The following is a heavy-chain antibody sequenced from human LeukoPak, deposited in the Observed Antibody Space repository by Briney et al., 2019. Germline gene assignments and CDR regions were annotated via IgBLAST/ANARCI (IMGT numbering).Heavy chain of an antibody. CDR1: GFIFSSYG. CDR2: IWYDGSNK. D-gene: IGHD7-27*01. CDR3: ARGTGDCDY. Sequence: GGSLRLSCAASGFIFSSYGMHWVRHAPGKGLEWVAVIWYDGSNKYYADSVKGRFTISRDNSKNTLYLQMNSLRAEDTAVYYCARGTGDCDYWGQGTLVTVSS. V-gene: IGHV3-33*01. J-gene: IGHJ4*02.